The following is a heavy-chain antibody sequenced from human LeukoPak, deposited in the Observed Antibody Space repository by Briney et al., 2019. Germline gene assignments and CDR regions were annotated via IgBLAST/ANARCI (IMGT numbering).Heavy chain of an antibody. V-gene: IGHV5-51*01. CDR2: IYPGDSDT. Sequence: HGESLKISCKGSGYSFASYWIGWVRQMPGRGLEWMGIIYPGDSDTRYSPSFQGQVTISADKSISTAYLQWSGLKASDTAMYYCARRRDSSGYKDYWGQGTLVTVPS. J-gene: IGHJ4*02. CDR1: GYSFASYW. D-gene: IGHD3-22*01. CDR3: ARRRDSSGYKDY.